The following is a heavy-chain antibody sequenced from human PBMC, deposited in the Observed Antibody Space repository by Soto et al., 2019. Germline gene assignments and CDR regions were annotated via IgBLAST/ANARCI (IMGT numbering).Heavy chain of an antibody. CDR2: IIPILGIA. V-gene: IGHV1-69*02. Sequence: QVQLVQSGAEVKKPGSSVKVSCKASGGTFSSYTISWVRQAPGQGLEWMGRIIPILGIANYAQKFQGRVTITADKSTSTAYMELSSLRSEDTAVYYCAVRLRFLEWSTCDPWGQGTLVTVSS. J-gene: IGHJ5*02. D-gene: IGHD3-3*01. CDR3: AVRLRFLEWSTCDP. CDR1: GGTFSSYT.